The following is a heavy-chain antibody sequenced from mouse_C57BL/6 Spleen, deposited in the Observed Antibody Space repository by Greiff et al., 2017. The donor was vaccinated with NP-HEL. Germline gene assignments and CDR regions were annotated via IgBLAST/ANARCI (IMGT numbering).Heavy chain of an antibody. J-gene: IGHJ2*01. CDR2: IDPSDSYT. V-gene: IGHV1-69*01. CDR1: GYTFTSYW. Sequence: VQLQQPGAELVMPGASVKLSCKASGYTFTSYWMHWVKQRPGQGLEWIGEIDPSDSYTNYNQKFKGKSTLTVDKSSSTAYMQLSSLTSEDSAVYYCARKEGNLYYFDYWGQGTTLTVSS. D-gene: IGHD2-1*01. CDR3: ARKEGNLYYFDY.